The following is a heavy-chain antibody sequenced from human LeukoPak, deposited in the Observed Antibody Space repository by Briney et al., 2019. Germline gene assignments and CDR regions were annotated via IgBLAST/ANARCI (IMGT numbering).Heavy chain of an antibody. CDR1: GFTFSSYE. D-gene: IGHD1-26*01. J-gene: IGHJ4*02. CDR3: ARDLSVGAKPDLGFDY. CDR2: ISSSSSYI. V-gene: IGHV3-21*01. Sequence: PGGSLRLSCAASGFTFSSYEMNWVRQAPGKGLEWVSSISSSSSYIYYADSMKGRFTISRDNAKNSLYLQMNSLRAEDTAIYYCARDLSVGAKPDLGFDYWGQGTLVTVSS.